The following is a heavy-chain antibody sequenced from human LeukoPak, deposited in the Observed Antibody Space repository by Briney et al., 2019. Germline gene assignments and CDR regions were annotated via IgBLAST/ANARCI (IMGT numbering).Heavy chain of an antibody. CDR3: ASDISNVYFDD. V-gene: IGHV5-51*01. D-gene: IGHD4-11*01. Sequence: GEDLQLYGMGSGYSYISYWFGRARQRTGEGLEWMGNIYHGDHNTRYSPSFQSQVTISADKSISTGYLQWSSLKASVSAMDYGASDISNVYFDDWGQGTLVTVSS. CDR2: IYHGDHNT. CDR1: GYSYISYW. J-gene: IGHJ4*02.